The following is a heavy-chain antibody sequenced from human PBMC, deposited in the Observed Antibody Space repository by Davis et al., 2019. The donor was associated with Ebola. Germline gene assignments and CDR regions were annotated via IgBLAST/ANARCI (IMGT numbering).Heavy chain of an antibody. D-gene: IGHD5-12*01. CDR2: IGSDGINT. Sequence: GESLKISCAASGFIFSTHTMHWVRQAPGKGLEWVAVIGSDGINTVYADSVKGRFTISRDNSKNTLYLQMNSLRAEDTAVYYCAKAGVASYDFWGQGTLVTVSS. CDR1: GFIFSTHT. J-gene: IGHJ4*02. V-gene: IGHV3-30-3*01. CDR3: AKAGVASYDF.